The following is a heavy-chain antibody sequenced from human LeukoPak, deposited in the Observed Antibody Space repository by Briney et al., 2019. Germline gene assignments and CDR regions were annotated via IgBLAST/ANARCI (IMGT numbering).Heavy chain of an antibody. CDR3: ARDNTGSYEY. Sequence: PGGSLRLSCAASGFTFGDYDMHWVRQAPGKGLEWVSLIRADGGTTNYAVSVKGRFTISRDNSKYSLYLQMNSLRTEDTALYYCARDNTGSYEYWGQGTLVTVSP. CDR1: GFTFGDYD. D-gene: IGHD1-26*01. V-gene: IGHV3-43*02. CDR2: IRADGGTT. J-gene: IGHJ4*02.